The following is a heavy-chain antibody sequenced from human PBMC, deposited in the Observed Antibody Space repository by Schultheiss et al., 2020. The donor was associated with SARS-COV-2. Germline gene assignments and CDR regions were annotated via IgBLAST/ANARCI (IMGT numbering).Heavy chain of an antibody. CDR2: ISSSSSTI. D-gene: IGHD1-26*01. J-gene: IGHJ4*02. V-gene: IGHV3-48*01. Sequence: GGSLRLSCAASGFTFSSYSMNWVRQAPGKGLEWVSYISSSSSTIYYADSVKGRFTISRDNAKNSLYLQMNSLRAEDTAVYYCARDGGSVGLGGLFDYWGQGTLVNVSS. CDR3: ARDGGSVGLGGLFDY. CDR1: GFTFSSYS.